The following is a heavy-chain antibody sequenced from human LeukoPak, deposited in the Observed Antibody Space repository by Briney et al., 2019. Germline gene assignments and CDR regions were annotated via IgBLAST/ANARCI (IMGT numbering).Heavy chain of an antibody. V-gene: IGHV4-4*02. Sequence: SGTLSLTCAVSGGSISSSNWWSWVRQPPGKGLEWIGEIYHSGSTNYNPSLKSRVTISVDKSKNQFSLKLSSVTAADTAVYYCARDRGDSSGYLDDAFDIWGQGTMVIVSS. J-gene: IGHJ3*02. CDR3: ARDRGDSSGYLDDAFDI. CDR1: GGSISSSNW. CDR2: IYHSGST. D-gene: IGHD3-22*01.